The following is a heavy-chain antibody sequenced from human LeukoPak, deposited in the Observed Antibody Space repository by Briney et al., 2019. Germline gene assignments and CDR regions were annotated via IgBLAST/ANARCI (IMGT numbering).Heavy chain of an antibody. J-gene: IGHJ4*02. CDR1: GDSVSSNSAA. V-gene: IGHV6-1*01. CDR2: TYYRSKWYT. D-gene: IGHD5-18*01. CDR3: ARGYGYYFDY. Sequence: SQTLSLTCTISGDSVSSNSAAWNWIRQSPSRGLEWLGRTYYRSKWYTDYALSVKSRITINPDTSKDQFSLQLNSVTPEDTAVYYCARGYGYYFDYWGQGTLVTVSP.